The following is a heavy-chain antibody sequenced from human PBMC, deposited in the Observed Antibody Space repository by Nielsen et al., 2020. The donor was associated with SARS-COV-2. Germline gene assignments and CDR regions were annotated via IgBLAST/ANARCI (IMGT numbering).Heavy chain of an antibody. J-gene: IGHJ6*02. CDR1: GFTFSSYW. Sequence: GESLKISCAASGFTFSSYWMSWVRQAPGKGLEWMANIKQDGSEKYYVDSVKGRFTISRDNAKNSLYLQMNSLRAEDTALYYCAKGGSGWTYYYYGMDVWGQGTTVTVSS. CDR2: IKQDGSEK. CDR3: AKGGSGWTYYYYGMDV. D-gene: IGHD6-19*01. V-gene: IGHV3-7*03.